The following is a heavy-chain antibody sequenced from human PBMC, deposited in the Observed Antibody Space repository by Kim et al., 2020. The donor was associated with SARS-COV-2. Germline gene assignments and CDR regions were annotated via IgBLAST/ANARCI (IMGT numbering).Heavy chain of an antibody. CDR1: GGSFSGYY. CDR3: ASLGGVWSGYYTRDDYYG. Sequence: SETLSLTCAVYGGSFSGYYWIWIRQPPGKGLEWIWESNHSGSTNYNPSLKSRVTISVYTSKNQFSLNLSSVTAADTAVYYCASLGGVWSGYYTRDDYYG. D-gene: IGHD3-3*01. J-gene: IGHJ6*01. CDR2: SNHSGST. V-gene: IGHV4-34*01.